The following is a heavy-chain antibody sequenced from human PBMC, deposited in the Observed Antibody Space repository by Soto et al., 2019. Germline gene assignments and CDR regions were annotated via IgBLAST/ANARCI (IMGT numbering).Heavy chain of an antibody. V-gene: IGHV1-8*01. CDR1: GYTFTSND. Sequence: QVQLVQSGAEVKKPGASVKVSCKASGYTFTSNDINWVRQATGQGLEWMGWMNPNSGNTGYAQKFQGRVTMTRNTYITTAFMELRSLRSEDTAVYYCAVIEDNGFDYWGQGTLVTVSS. CDR2: MNPNSGNT. J-gene: IGHJ4*02. CDR3: AVIEDNGFDY. D-gene: IGHD2-8*01.